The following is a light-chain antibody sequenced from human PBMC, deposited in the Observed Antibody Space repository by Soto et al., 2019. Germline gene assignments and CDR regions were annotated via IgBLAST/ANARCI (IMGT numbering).Light chain of an antibody. CDR1: QGISTY. J-gene: IGKJ1*01. V-gene: IGKV1-39*01. CDR2: AAS. CDR3: QQSYSTPWT. Sequence: DIPIPQCPSSLSESAGGRVTITCRASQGISTYLNWYQQKPGKAPKLLIYAASSLQSGVPSRFSGSGSGTDFTLTISSLQPEDFATFYCQQSYSTPWTFGQGTEVDI.